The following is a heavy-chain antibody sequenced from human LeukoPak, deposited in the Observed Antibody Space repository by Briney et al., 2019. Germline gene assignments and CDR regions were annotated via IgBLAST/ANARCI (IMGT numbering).Heavy chain of an antibody. J-gene: IGHJ4*02. Sequence: GGSLRFSCAASGFSFSGYSMNWVRQAPGKGLEWVSYITSSGSARYYADSVKGRFTISRDNAKNSLHLQMNSLRDEDTAVYYCARAYSGYVLFDYWGQGTLVTVSS. CDR2: ITSSGSAR. V-gene: IGHV3-48*02. CDR1: GFSFSGYS. CDR3: ARAYSGYVLFDY. D-gene: IGHD5-12*01.